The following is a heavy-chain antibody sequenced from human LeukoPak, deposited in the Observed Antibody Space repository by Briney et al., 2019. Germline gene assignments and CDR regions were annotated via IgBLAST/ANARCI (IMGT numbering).Heavy chain of an antibody. V-gene: IGHV1-18*01. D-gene: IGHD1-26*01. CDR1: GYTFSNFG. CDR3: ARDGTSADDY. Sequence: GASVRVSCKTSGYTFSNFGINWVRQAPGQGLEWMGWISGNNDNPNYVQKFQCRFTVTTESSTTTDYMALRHLTFDDPAVYYCARDGTSADDYWGQGTLVTVSS. CDR2: ISGNNDNP. J-gene: IGHJ4*02.